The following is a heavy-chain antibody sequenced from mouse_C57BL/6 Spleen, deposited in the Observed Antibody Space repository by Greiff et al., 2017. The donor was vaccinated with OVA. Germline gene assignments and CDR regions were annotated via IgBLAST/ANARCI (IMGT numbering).Heavy chain of an antibody. V-gene: IGHV1-69*01. CDR3: ARSYGSSYQGGFAY. CDR2: IDPSDSYT. J-gene: IGHJ3*01. CDR1: GYTFTRYW. D-gene: IGHD1-1*01. Sequence: QVQLQQPGAELVMPGASVNLSCKASGYTFTRYWLPWVKHRPGQGLEWIGEIDPSDSYTNYNQKFKGKSTLTVDKSSSTAYMQLSSLTSEDSAVYYCARSYGSSYQGGFAYWGQGTLVTVSA.